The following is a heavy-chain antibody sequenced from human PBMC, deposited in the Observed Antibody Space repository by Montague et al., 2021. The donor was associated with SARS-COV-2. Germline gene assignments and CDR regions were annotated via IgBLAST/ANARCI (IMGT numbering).Heavy chain of an antibody. Sequence: SLRLYCAASGFTFSSYAMHWVRQAPGKGLEYVSAISSNGGSTYYANSVKGRFTISRDNSKNTLYLQMGSLRAEDMAVYYCARGAHVLLWFGESYYYYGMDVRDQGTTVTVSS. CDR1: GFTFSSYA. CDR3: ARGAHVLLWFGESYYYYGMDV. V-gene: IGHV3-64*01. CDR2: ISSNGGST. J-gene: IGHJ6*02. D-gene: IGHD3-10*01.